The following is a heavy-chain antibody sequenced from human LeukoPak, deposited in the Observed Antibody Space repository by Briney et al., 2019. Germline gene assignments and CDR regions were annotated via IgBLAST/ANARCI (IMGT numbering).Heavy chain of an antibody. V-gene: IGHV3-30*02. CDR1: GFTFSSYG. Sequence: GGSLRLSCAASGFTFSSYGMHWVRQAPGKGLEWAAFIRYDGSNKYYADSVKGRFTISRDNSKNTLYLQMNSLRAEDTAVYYCAKGRPLPPEGGYDYWGQGTLVTVSS. CDR2: IRYDGSNK. CDR3: AKGRPLPPEGGYDY. J-gene: IGHJ4*02. D-gene: IGHD3-16*01.